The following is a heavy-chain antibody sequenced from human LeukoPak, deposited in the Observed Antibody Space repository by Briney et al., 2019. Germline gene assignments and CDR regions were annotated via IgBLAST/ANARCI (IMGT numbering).Heavy chain of an antibody. Sequence: PGRSLRLSCVASGFTFSSYGMHWVRQAPGKGLERVAFISYDGSNENIADSVKGRFIISRDNSKNTLYLQMNSLRAEDTAVYYCAKGPAPRLGEFSYHALVDYWGQGTLVTVSS. D-gene: IGHD3-16*02. CDR3: AKGPAPRLGEFSYHALVDY. J-gene: IGHJ4*02. CDR2: ISYDGSNE. CDR1: GFTFSSYG. V-gene: IGHV3-30*18.